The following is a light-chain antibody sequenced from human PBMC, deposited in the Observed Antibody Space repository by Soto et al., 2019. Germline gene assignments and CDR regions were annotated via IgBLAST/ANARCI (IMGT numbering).Light chain of an antibody. V-gene: IGLV1-47*01. CDR3: AAWDDSLSGGV. Sequence: QAVVTQPPSASGTPGQRVTISCSGSSSNIGSNYVYWYQQLPGTAPKLLIYRNNQRPSGVPDRFSVSKSGTSASLAISGLRSEDEADYYCAAWDDSLSGGVFGGGTKLTVL. CDR2: RNN. J-gene: IGLJ2*01. CDR1: SSNIGSNY.